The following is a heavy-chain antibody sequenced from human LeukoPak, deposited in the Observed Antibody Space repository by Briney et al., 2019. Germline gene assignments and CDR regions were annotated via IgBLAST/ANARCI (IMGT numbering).Heavy chain of an antibody. V-gene: IGHV3-30-3*01. CDR1: GFTFSSYA. Sequence: GGSLRLSCAASGFTFSSYAMHWVRQAPGKGLEWVAVISYDGSNKYYADSVKGRFTISRDNSKNTLYLQMNSLRAEDTAVYYCARSYCSSTSCYEGYYYYGMDVWGQGTTVTVSS. CDR2: ISYDGSNK. CDR3: ARSYCSSTSCYEGYYYYGMDV. D-gene: IGHD2-2*01. J-gene: IGHJ6*02.